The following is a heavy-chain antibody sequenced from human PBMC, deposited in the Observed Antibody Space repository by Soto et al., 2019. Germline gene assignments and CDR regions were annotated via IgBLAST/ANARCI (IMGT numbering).Heavy chain of an antibody. J-gene: IGHJ6*02. CDR1: GGSISSYY. CDR3: ARVSRVTHPKLGGYYYYGMDV. V-gene: IGHV4-59*01. CDR2: IYYSGST. Sequence: SETLSLTCTVSGGSISSYYWSWIRQPPGKGLEWIGYIYYSGSTNYNPSLKSRVTISVDTSKNQFSLKLSSVTAADTAVYYCARVSRVTHPKLGGYYYYGMDVWGQGTTVTVS. D-gene: IGHD2-21*02.